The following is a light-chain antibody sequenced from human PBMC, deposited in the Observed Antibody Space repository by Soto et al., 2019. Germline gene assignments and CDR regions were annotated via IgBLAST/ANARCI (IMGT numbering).Light chain of an antibody. CDR2: WAT. J-gene: IGKJ3*01. CDR3: LQYYSTFPFT. Sequence: DIVMTQSPDSLAVSPGERATINCKSSQSLLYSFNNKNYLAWYQQKPGQPPKLIIYWATTRQSGIPERFSGSGSRKDFTLTISRLQAKEVDFHYCLQYYSTFPFTFGPGSRMAIK. CDR1: QSLLYSFNNKNY. V-gene: IGKV4-1*01.